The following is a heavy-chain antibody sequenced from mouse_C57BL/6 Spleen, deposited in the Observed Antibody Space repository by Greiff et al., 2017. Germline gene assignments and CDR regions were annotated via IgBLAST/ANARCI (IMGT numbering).Heavy chain of an antibody. CDR3: ARVSYPGDAMDY. V-gene: IGHV1-55*01. CDR2: IYPGSGST. D-gene: IGHD6-2*01. CDR1: GYTFTSYR. Sequence: VQLQQSGAELVKPGASVKMSCKASGYTFTSYRITWVKQRPGQGLEWIGDIYPGSGSTNYNEKFKSKATLTVDTSSSTAYMQLSSLTSEDSAVYYCARVSYPGDAMDYWGQGTSVTVSS. J-gene: IGHJ4*01.